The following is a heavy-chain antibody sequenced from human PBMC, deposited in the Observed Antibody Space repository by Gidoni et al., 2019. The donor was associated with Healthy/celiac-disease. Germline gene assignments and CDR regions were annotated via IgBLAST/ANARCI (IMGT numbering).Heavy chain of an antibody. CDR3: ARVWGGLPDY. V-gene: IGHV3-53*04. CDR2: IYSGGST. Sequence: EVQRVESGGGVVQPGGSLRLSCAASGFTVSSHYMSWVRQAPGKGMEWVSVIYSGGSTYYADSVKGRFTISRHNSKNTLYLQMNSLRAEDTAVYYCARVWGGLPDYWGQGTLVTVSS. CDR1: GFTVSSHY. D-gene: IGHD7-27*01. J-gene: IGHJ4*02.